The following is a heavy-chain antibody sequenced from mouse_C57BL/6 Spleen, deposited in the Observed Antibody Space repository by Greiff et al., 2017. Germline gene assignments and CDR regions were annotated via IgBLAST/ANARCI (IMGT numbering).Heavy chain of an antibody. CDR1: GYTFTSYW. V-gene: IGHV1-61*01. Sequence: QVQLQQPGAELVRPGSSVKLSCKASGYTFTSYWMDWVKQRPGQGLEWIGNIYPSDSETHYNQKFKDKATLTVDKSSSTAYMQLSSLTSEDSAVYYCARREFRHFDVWGTGTTVTVSS. J-gene: IGHJ1*03. CDR2: IYPSDSET. CDR3: ARREFRHFDV.